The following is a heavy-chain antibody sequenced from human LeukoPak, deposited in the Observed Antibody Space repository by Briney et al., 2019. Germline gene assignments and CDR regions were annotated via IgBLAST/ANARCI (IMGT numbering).Heavy chain of an antibody. CDR1: GYTFTSYG. D-gene: IGHD3-9*01. J-gene: IGHJ4*02. CDR3: ARGERDYDIRI. V-gene: IGHV1-69*05. CDR2: IIPIFGTA. Sequence: SVKVSCKASGYTFTSYGISWVRQAPGQGLEWMGGIIPIFGTANYAQKFQGRVTITTDESTSTAYMELSSLRSEDTAVYYCARGERDYDIRIWGQGTLVTVSS.